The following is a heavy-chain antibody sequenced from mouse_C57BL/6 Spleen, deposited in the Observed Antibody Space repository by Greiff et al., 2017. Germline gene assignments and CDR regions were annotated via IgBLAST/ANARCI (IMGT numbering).Heavy chain of an antibody. D-gene: IGHD2-4*01. V-gene: IGHV1-26*01. CDR1: GYTFTDYY. CDR2: INPNNGGT. Sequence: EVQLQQSGPELVKPGASVKISCKASGYTFTDYYMNWVKQSHGKSLEWIGDINPNNGGTSYNQKFKGKATLTVAKSSSTAYMELRRLTSEDSAVYYCARGDDYDRYFDVWGTGTTVTVSS. J-gene: IGHJ1*03. CDR3: ARGDDYDRYFDV.